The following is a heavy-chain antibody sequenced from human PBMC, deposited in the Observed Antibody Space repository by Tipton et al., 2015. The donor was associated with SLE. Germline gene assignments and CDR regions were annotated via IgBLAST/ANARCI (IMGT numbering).Heavy chain of an antibody. CDR3: ARHVDPTDYYYYAVDV. J-gene: IGHJ6*02. CDR1: GASISSTSYY. CDR2: IYNSGNT. Sequence: TLSLTCTGSGASISSTSYYWGWIRQAPGKGLEWIGSIYNSGNTYYNASLKSRVTISVDTSKSQFSLRLSSVSAADTAVYYCARHVDPTDYYYYAVDVWGQGTTVTVCS. V-gene: IGHV4-39*07.